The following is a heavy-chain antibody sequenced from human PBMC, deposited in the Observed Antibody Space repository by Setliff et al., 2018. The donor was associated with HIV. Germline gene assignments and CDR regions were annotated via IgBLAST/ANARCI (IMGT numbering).Heavy chain of an antibody. D-gene: IGHD6-13*01. CDR1: GFTFGDYA. Sequence: PGGSLRLSCTASGFTFGDYAMSWVRQAPGKGLEWVGLIRSKSYGGTTEYAASVKGRFTISRDDSKRIAYLQMNSLKTGDTAVYYCTAALQQQVVRWFDPWGQGTLVTVSS. CDR2: IRSKSYGGTT. J-gene: IGHJ5*02. CDR3: TAALQQQVVRWFDP. V-gene: IGHV3-49*04.